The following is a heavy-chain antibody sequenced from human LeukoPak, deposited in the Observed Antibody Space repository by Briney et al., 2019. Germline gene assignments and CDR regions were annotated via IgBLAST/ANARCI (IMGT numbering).Heavy chain of an antibody. CDR1: GGSFSGYY. CDR2: INHSGST. J-gene: IGHJ3*02. D-gene: IGHD6-19*01. CDR3: ARENSSGWYRNAFDI. V-gene: IGHV4-34*01. Sequence: SETLSLTSAVYGGSFSGYYWSWIRQPPGKGLEWIGEINHSGSTNYNPSLKSRVTISVDTSKNQFSLKLSSVTAADTAVYYCARENSSGWYRNAFDIWGQGTMVTVSS.